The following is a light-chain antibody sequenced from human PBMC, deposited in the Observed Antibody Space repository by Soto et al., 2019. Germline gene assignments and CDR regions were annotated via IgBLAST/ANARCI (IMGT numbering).Light chain of an antibody. CDR1: QSVSNNY. CDR2: GAS. CDR3: QQYGSSGT. J-gene: IGKJ1*01. V-gene: IGKV3-20*01. Sequence: IVLTQSPGTLPLSPWERATLSYRASQSVSNNYLAWYQQKPGQAPRLLIYGASNRATGIPDRFSGSGSGTDFTLTISRLEPEDSAVYYCQQYGSSGTFGQGTKVDIK.